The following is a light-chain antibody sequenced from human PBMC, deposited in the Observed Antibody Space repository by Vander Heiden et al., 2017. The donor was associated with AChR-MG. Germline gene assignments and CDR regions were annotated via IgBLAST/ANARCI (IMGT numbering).Light chain of an antibody. CDR2: ETS. CDR3: QQYGPSPLFT. Sequence: ETVLTQSPGTLSLSPGERSALSCTASDSARTSYLAWYQQKPGRAPRLLIYETSSRATGIPDRFSGHGSGTDFTLIISSLEPEDVAVYYCQQYGPSPLFTFGPGTTVDL. J-gene: IGKJ3*01. V-gene: IGKV3-20*01. CDR1: DSARTSY.